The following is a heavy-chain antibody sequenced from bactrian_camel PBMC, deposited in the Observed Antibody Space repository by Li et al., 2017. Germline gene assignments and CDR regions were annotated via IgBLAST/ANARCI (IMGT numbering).Heavy chain of an antibody. J-gene: IGHJ4*01. D-gene: IGHD1*01. CDR1: GYSARTCS. Sequence: HVQLVESGGGLVHPGGSLRLSCAASGYSARTCSMGWYRQAPGKEREWVSTITPIGTLYTDSVEGRFIISQDTAKNTVYLQMNDLKSEDTAMYYCNTKISSGDCSRGQTYWGQGTQVTVS. CDR2: ITPIGT. CDR3: NTKISSGDCSRGQTY. V-gene: IGHV3S53*01.